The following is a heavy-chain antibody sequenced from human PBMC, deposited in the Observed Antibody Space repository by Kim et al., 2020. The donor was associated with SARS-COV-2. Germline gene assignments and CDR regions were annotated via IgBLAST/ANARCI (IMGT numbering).Heavy chain of an antibody. D-gene: IGHD5-18*01. J-gene: IGHJ4*02. V-gene: IGHV4-31*02. Sequence: SLKSRVTISVDTSKNQFSLKLSSVTAADTAVYYCARDLTDSYGLGYYFDYWGQGTLVTVSS. CDR3: ARDLTDSYGLGYYFDY.